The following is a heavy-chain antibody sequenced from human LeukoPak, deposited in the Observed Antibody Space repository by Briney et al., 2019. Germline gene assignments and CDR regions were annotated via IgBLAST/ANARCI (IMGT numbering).Heavy chain of an antibody. J-gene: IGHJ4*02. CDR2: INPNSGGT. D-gene: IGHD5-12*01. CDR1: GYTFTDYY. V-gene: IGHV1-2*02. Sequence: RASVKVSCKASGYTFTDYYMHWVRQAPGQGLEWMGWINPNSGGTYYAQKFQGRVTMTRDTSISTAYMELSTMRSDDTAVYYCARVPPYSGYDRLIDYWGQGTLVTVSS. CDR3: ARVPPYSGYDRLIDY.